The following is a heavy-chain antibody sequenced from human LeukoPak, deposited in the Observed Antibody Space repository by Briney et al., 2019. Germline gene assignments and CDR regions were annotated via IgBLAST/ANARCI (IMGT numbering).Heavy chain of an antibody. CDR1: GGSISSGDYY. J-gene: IGHJ4*02. CDR2: IYYSGST. Sequence: SETLSLTCTVSGGSISSGDYYWSWLRQPPGKGLEWIGYIYYSGSTYYNPSLKSRVTISVDTSKNQFSLKLSSVTAADTAVYYCASYSSSWYGDHDYWGQGTLVTVSS. V-gene: IGHV4-30-4*08. D-gene: IGHD6-13*01. CDR3: ASYSSSWYGDHDY.